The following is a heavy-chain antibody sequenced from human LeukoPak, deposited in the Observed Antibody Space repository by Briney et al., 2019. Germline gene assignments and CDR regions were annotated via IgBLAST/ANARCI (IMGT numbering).Heavy chain of an antibody. D-gene: IGHD1-20*01. J-gene: IGHJ5*02. V-gene: IGHV3-23*01. CDR2: ISGHGART. CDR3: AKDRNKWNRFDP. Sequence: GGSLRLSCAASGFTFNYYAMSWVRQAPGKGLEWISDISGHGARTNYADSVKGRFTISRDNSKNTLYVQMSSLRAEDTAVYYCAKDRNKWNRFDPWGQGTLVIVSS. CDR1: GFTFNYYA.